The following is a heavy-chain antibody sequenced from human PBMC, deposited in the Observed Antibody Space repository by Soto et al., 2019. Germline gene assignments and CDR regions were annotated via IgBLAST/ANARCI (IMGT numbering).Heavy chain of an antibody. D-gene: IGHD3-10*01. CDR2: IYHSGST. CDR1: GGSISSSNW. Sequence: QVQLQESGPGLVKPSGTLSLTCAVSGGSISSSNWWSWVRQPPGKGLEWIGEIYHSGSTNYNPSLKSRVTLSVDKSKNQFSLKLSSVTAADTAVYYCARVRVEVRGVIDWFDPWGQGTLVTVSS. CDR3: ARVRVEVRGVIDWFDP. J-gene: IGHJ5*02. V-gene: IGHV4-4*02.